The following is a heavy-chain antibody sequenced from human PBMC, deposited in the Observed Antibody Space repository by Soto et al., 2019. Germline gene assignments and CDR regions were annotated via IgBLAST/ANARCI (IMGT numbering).Heavy chain of an antibody. CDR1: GASFSGDQ. Sequence: SETLSLTCAVYGASFSGDQWTWIRQTPGKGLEWIGEINDSGYTNYNPSLKSRLTISVDTSKKQISLQLSSVTVADTAVYYCATSYGNAWYTYWGQGTQVTVSS. J-gene: IGHJ4*02. CDR2: INDSGYT. CDR3: ATSYGNAWYTY. D-gene: IGHD6-13*01. V-gene: IGHV4-34*10.